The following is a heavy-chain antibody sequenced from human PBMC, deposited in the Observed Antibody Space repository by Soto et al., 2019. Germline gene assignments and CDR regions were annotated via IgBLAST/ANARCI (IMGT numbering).Heavy chain of an antibody. V-gene: IGHV3-48*02. CDR3: VRVAVASTHDQNFQH. J-gene: IGHJ1*01. Sequence: PGGSLRLSCAASGFTFSSYSMNWVRQAPGKGLEWVSYISSSSSIISYADTVKGRFTISRDDAKNSLYLQMNSLRDEDTAVYYCVRVAVASTHDQNFQHWGQGTLVTVSS. CDR1: GFTFSSYS. CDR2: ISSSSSII. D-gene: IGHD6-19*01.